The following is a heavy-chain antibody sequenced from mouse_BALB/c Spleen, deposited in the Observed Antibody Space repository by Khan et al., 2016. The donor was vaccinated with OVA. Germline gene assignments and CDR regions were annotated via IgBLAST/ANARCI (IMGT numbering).Heavy chain of an antibody. CDR2: ITYSGSP. V-gene: IGHV3-2*02. CDR3: ARDGSRYNYAMDY. Sequence: EVQLVESGPGLVKPSQSLSLTCTVTGYSITSDYAWNWIRQFPGNKLEWMGYITYSGSPNYNPALKRRISITRDTSKNPFFLQLNSVTTEDTATXYCARDGSRYNYAMDYWGQGTSVTVSS. D-gene: IGHD2-3*01. CDR1: GYSITSDYA. J-gene: IGHJ4*01.